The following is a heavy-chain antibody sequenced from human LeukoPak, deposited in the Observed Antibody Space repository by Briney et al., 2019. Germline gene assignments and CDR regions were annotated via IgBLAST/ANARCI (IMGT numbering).Heavy chain of an antibody. D-gene: IGHD2/OR15-2a*01. CDR3: ATNLIGAGEYFQQ. CDR1: GLRFSDYY. CDR2: ISSGGDIM. J-gene: IGHJ1*01. V-gene: IGHV3-11*01. Sequence: SGGSLRLSCAASGLRFSDYYVSWIRQAPGKGLQWVSYISSGGDIMHYADSVKGRFTSSRDNAKNSGYLEMNSLGAEDTAVYYCATNLIGAGEYFQQWGQGTLVTVSS.